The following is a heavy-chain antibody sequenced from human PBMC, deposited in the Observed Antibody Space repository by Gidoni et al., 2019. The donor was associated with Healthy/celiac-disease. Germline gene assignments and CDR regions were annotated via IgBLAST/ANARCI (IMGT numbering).Heavy chain of an antibody. Sequence: EVQLVDSVGGLVQPGVSLRLSCASPAFTFCIYSMNWVRPAPGKGLACVSYISSSSSTIYYADSVKGRFTISRDNAKNSLYLQMNSLRDEDTAVYYCARDITGSSWYYYYGMDVWGQGTTVTVSS. J-gene: IGHJ6*02. D-gene: IGHD6-13*01. V-gene: IGHV3-48*02. CDR3: ARDITGSSWYYYYGMDV. CDR1: AFTFCIYS. CDR2: ISSSSSTI.